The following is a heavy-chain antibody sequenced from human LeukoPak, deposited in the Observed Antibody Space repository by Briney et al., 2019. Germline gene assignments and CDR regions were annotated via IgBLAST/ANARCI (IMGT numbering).Heavy chain of an antibody. CDR2: IYPGDSDT. D-gene: IGHD6-6*01. Sequence: GESLKTSCKGSGYSFTSQWIGWVRQMPGKGLEWMGIIYPGDSDTIYSPSFQGQVTISADKSISTAYLQWSSLKASDTAMYYCARPASSSSDDAFDIWGQGTMVTVSS. J-gene: IGHJ3*02. CDR1: GYSFTSQW. CDR3: ARPASSSSDDAFDI. V-gene: IGHV5-51*01.